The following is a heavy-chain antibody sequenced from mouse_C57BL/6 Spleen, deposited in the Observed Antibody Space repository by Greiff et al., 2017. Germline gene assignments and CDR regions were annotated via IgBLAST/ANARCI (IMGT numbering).Heavy chain of an antibody. J-gene: IGHJ1*03. CDR3: ARQGRDWYFDV. CDR1: GFTFSDYG. CDR2: ISSGSSTI. V-gene: IGHV5-17*01. Sequence: EVKLMESGGGLVKPGGSLKLSCAASGFTFSDYGMHWVRQAPEKGLEWVAYISSGSSTIYYADTVKGRFTISRDNAKNTLFLQMTSRRSEDTAMYYCARQGRDWYFDVWGTGTTVTVSS.